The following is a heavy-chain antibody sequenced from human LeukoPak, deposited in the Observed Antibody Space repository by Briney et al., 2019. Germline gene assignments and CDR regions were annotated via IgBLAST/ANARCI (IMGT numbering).Heavy chain of an antibody. Sequence: SVKVSCKASGGTFSSYAISWVRQAPGQGLEWMRGIIPIFGTANYAQKFQGRVTITTDESTSTAYMELSSLRSEDTAVYYCARAGSGYSYGYVGPLDYWGQGTLVTVSS. D-gene: IGHD5-18*01. CDR2: IIPIFGTA. J-gene: IGHJ4*02. CDR1: GGTFSSYA. V-gene: IGHV1-69*05. CDR3: ARAGSGYSYGYVGPLDY.